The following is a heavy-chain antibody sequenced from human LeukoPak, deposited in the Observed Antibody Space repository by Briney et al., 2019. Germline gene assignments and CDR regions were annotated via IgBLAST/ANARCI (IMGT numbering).Heavy chain of an antibody. CDR2: ISGSGGST. D-gene: IGHD3-9*01. CDR1: GFTFSSYA. Sequence: GGSLRLSCAASGFTFSSYAMSWVRQAPGKGLEWVSAISGSGGSTYYADSVKGRFTISRDNSKNTLFLQMNSLRAEDTAVYYCAANGESTDWHWNYWGQGTLVTVSS. V-gene: IGHV3-23*01. J-gene: IGHJ4*02. CDR3: AANGESTDWHWNY.